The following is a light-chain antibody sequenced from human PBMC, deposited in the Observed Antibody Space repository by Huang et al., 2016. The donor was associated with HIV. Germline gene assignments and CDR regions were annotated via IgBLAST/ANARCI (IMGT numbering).Light chain of an antibody. V-gene: IGKV1-39*01. CDR2: SAS. J-gene: IGKJ5*01. CDR3: QQSYSTLIT. CDR1: QSIDGY. Sequence: IQMTQSPSSLSASVGDRVTITCRALQSIDGYLNWYQQKPGKSPKLLISSASTLHTGVPPRFSGSGSGTDYTLIIDNLQPDDFATYFCQQSYSTLITFGQGSRLDTK.